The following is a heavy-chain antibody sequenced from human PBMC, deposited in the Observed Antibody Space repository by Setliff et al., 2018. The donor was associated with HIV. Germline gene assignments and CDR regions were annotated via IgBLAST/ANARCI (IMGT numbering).Heavy chain of an antibody. CDR1: GDSINDRSYF. D-gene: IGHD2-21*01. V-gene: IGHV4-39*01. J-gene: IGHJ5*01. CDR2: VYYNGDS. Sequence: SAALSLPCTGPGDSINDRSYFWGWIRQPPGKGLEWSGTVYYNGDSRYNPSLKSRVTISVDTSKNQSSLNLNAVTSADTVVYYCVRHHDSDFIGDPDWFDSWGQGILVTVSS. CDR3: VRHHDSDFIGDPDWFDS.